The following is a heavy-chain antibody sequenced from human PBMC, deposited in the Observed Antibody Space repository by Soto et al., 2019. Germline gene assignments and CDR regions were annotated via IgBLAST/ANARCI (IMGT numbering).Heavy chain of an antibody. V-gene: IGHV4-31*03. J-gene: IGHJ3*02. D-gene: IGHD2-8*01. CDR1: GGSISSGGYY. Sequence: PSETLSLTCTVSGGSISSGGYYWSWIRQHPGKGLEWIGYIYYSGSTYYNPSLKSRVTISVDTSKNQFSLKLSSVTAADTAVYYCARSLGYCTNGVCYLDAFDIWGQGTVVTVSS. CDR2: IYYSGST. CDR3: ARSLGYCTNGVCYLDAFDI.